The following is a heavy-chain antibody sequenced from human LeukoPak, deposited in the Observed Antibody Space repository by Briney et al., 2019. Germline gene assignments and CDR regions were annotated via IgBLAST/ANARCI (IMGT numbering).Heavy chain of an antibody. CDR3: ASGTHSTEFDP. CDR2: SYYSGST. Sequence: SETLSLTCTASGGSLSSCGYYWGWIRQPPGKGLEWIGSSYYSGSTYYNPSLKSRVTISVDTSKNQFSLKLSSVTAADTAEYYCASGTHSTEFDPWGQGTLVTVSS. D-gene: IGHD3-10*01. J-gene: IGHJ5*02. CDR1: GGSLSSCGYY. V-gene: IGHV4-39*01.